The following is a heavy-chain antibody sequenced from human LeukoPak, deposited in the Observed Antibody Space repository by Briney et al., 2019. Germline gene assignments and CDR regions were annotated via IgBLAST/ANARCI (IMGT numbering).Heavy chain of an antibody. D-gene: IGHD2-2*01. V-gene: IGHV1-46*01. Sequence: ASVRVSCKASGYTFPNYKMHCGRHAPGQGLECMGIINYSDGSTTYAQRLQGRDTMTTDRSTSTVDMELSRLRSEDTAVYYCASRVGLGYCSSTSCLWKLDYWGQGTLVTVSS. J-gene: IGHJ4*02. CDR2: INYSDGST. CDR1: GYTFPNYK. CDR3: ASRVGLGYCSSTSCLWKLDY.